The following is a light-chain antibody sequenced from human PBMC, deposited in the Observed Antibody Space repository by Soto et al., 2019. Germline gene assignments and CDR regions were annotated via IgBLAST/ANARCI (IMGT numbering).Light chain of an antibody. CDR2: GNN. CDR1: GSSIGTNT. V-gene: IGLV1-44*01. J-gene: IGLJ2*01. Sequence: QSVLTQPPSASGTPGQSVTISCSGSGSSIGTNTVNWYRQLPGTAPKLLIYGNNQPPSGVPDRFSGSKSGTSASLAISGLQSEDEADYYCAAWDGSLNNVLFGGGTQLTVL. CDR3: AAWDGSLNNVL.